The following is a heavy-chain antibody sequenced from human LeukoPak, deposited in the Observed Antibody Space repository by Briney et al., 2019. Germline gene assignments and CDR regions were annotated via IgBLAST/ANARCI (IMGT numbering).Heavy chain of an antibody. CDR3: AREKDGMDV. J-gene: IGHJ6*02. Sequence: GGSPRLSCAASGFTFSNYGIHWVRQAPGKGLEWAALIWYDGSNKYYAGSVKGRFTISRGNSKNTVYLQMNSLRAEDTAVYYCAREKDGMDVWGQGTTVIVSS. V-gene: IGHV3-33*01. CDR1: GFTFSNYG. CDR2: IWYDGSNK.